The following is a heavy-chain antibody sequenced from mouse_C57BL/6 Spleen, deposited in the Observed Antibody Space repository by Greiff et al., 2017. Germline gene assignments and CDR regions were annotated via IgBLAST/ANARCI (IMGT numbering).Heavy chain of an antibody. CDR1: GYTFTSYW. V-gene: IGHV1-69*01. Sequence: QVQLQQPGAELVMPGASVKLSCKASGYTFTSYWMHWVQQRPGQGLEWIGEIDPSDSYTNYNQTFKGKFTLTVDKSSSTAYMQLSSLTSEDSAVDYCARPIDYYGSSYVGNWYFDVRGTGATVTGSS. CDR3: ARPIDYYGSSYVGNWYFDV. CDR2: IDPSDSYT. D-gene: IGHD1-1*01. J-gene: IGHJ1*03.